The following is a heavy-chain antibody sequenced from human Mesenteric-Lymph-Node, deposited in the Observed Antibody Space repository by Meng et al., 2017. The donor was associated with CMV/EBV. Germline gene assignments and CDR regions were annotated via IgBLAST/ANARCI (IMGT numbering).Heavy chain of an antibody. CDR1: GFIFSSYG. CDR3: AKGYLGGVYYGMDV. D-gene: IGHD3-16*01. V-gene: IGHV3-30*02. J-gene: IGHJ6*02. CDR2: IRYDGSNK. Sequence: GGSLRLSCAASGFIFSSYGMHWVRQAPGKGLDWVAFIRYDGSNKYYADSVKGRFTISRDNSKNTLYLQMNSLRPEDTAVYYCAKGYLGGVYYGMDVWGQGTTVTVSS.